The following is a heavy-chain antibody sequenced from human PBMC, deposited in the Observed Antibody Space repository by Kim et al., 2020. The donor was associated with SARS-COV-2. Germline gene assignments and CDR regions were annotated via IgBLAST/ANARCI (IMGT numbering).Heavy chain of an antibody. CDR1: GGSISSGSYY. V-gene: IGHV4-61*02. J-gene: IGHJ4*02. CDR2: IYTSGST. D-gene: IGHD4-17*01. CDR3: ARTQNGDADY. Sequence: SETLSLTCTVSGGSISSGSYYWSWIRQPAGKGLEWIGRIYTSGSTNYNPSLKSRVTISVDTSKNQFSLKLSSVTAADTAVYYCARTQNGDADYWGQGTLVTVSS.